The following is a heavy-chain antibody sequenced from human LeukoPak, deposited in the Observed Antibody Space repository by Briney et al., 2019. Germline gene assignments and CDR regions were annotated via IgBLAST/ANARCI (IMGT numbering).Heavy chain of an antibody. CDR3: ARGSPPDYCSSTSCYDDY. D-gene: IGHD2-2*01. J-gene: IGHJ4*02. CDR1: GSTFSSYW. Sequence: GSLRLSCAASGSTFSSYWMSWVRQAPGKGLEWIGSIYHSGSTYYNPSLKSRVTISVDTSKNQFSLKLSSVTAADTAVYYCARGSPPDYCSSTSCYDDYWGRGTLVTVSS. CDR2: IYHSGST. V-gene: IGHV4-4*02.